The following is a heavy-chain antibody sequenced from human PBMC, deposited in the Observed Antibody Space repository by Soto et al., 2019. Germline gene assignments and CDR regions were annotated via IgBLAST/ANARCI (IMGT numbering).Heavy chain of an antibody. J-gene: IGHJ4*02. CDR2: INSGGSRT. V-gene: IGHV3-74*01. D-gene: IGHD1-26*01. CDR1: GFTFSSYW. Sequence: GGSLRLSCAASGFTFSSYWMHWVRQAPGKGLVWVSRINSGGSRTSYADSVKGRFTFSSDNAKNTLYLQMNSLRVEDTAVYYCARDPSSGSHFDYWGQGTLVTVSS. CDR3: ARDPSSGSHFDY.